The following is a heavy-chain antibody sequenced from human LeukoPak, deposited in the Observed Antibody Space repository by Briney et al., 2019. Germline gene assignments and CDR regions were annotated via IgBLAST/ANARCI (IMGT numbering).Heavy chain of an antibody. CDR1: GYTFTSYY. CDR3: AREELSGSYPY. V-gene: IGHV1-46*01. Sequence: ASVKVSCKASGYTFTSYYMHWVRQAPGQGLEWMGIINPSGGFTSYAQRFQARVTMTRDTSTSTVYMDLGSLRSEDTAVYYCAREELSGSYPYWGQGTLVTVAS. J-gene: IGHJ4*02. CDR2: INPSGGFT. D-gene: IGHD3-10*01.